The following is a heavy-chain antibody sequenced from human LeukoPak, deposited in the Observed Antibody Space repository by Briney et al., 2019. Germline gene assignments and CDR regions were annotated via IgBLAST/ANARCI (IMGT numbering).Heavy chain of an antibody. Sequence: GGSLRLSCAASGFTFSSYSMNWVRQAPGKGLEWVSSISSSSSYIYYADSVKGRFTISRDNAKNSLYLQMNSLRAEDTAVYYCAREYSSSWYRPEDYAFDIWGQGTMVTVSS. CDR2: ISSSSSYI. J-gene: IGHJ3*02. CDR3: AREYSSSWYRPEDYAFDI. CDR1: GFTFSSYS. V-gene: IGHV3-21*01. D-gene: IGHD6-13*01.